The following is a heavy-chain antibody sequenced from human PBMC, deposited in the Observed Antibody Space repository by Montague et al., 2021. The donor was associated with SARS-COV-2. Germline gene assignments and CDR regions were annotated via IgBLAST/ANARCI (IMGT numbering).Heavy chain of an antibody. Sequence: YYADSVKGRFTITRDNYRKTLHLQMNSLGAEDTAIYYCASLQSMVRGVPNGGQGTLVTVSS. J-gene: IGHJ4*02. V-gene: IGHV3-33*01. CDR3: ASLQSMVRGVPN. D-gene: IGHD3-10*01.